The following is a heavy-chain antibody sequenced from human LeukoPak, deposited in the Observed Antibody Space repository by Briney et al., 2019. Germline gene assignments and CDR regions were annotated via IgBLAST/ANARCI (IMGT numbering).Heavy chain of an antibody. CDR1: GGSFSGYY. V-gene: IGHV4-34*01. CDR2: INHSGST. Sequence: SETLSLTCAVYGGSFSGYYWSWIRQPPGKGLEWIGEINHSGSTNYNPSLKSRVTISVDTSKNQFSLKLSSVTAADTTVYYCARGWKYTSGYRVTELGSGYSDYWGQGTLVTVSS. J-gene: IGHJ4*02. D-gene: IGHD3-9*01. CDR3: ARGWKYTSGYRVTELGSGYSDY.